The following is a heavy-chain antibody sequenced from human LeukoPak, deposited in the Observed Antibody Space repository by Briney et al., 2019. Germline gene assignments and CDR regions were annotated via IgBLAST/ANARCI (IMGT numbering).Heavy chain of an antibody. D-gene: IGHD3-3*01. J-gene: IGHJ5*02. CDR1: GYTFTGCY. CDR3: ASNSIFGVVIIGWFDP. CDR2: INPNSGGT. V-gene: IGHV1-2*02. Sequence: ASVKVSCKASGYTFTGCYVHWLRQAPGQGLEWMGWINPNSGGTNYAQKFQGRVTMTRDTSISTAYMELSRLRSDDTAVYYCASNSIFGVVIIGWFDPWGQGTLVTVSS.